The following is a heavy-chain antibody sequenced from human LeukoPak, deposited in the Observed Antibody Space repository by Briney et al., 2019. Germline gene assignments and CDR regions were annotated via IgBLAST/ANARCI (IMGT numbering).Heavy chain of an antibody. CDR3: DYSYGHFDY. J-gene: IGHJ4*02. CDR1: GGSFSGYY. V-gene: IGHV4-34*01. CDR2: VTHTGRT. D-gene: IGHD5-18*01. Sequence: PSETLSLTCAVHGGSFSGYYWSWIRQPPGKGLEWIGEVTHTGRTNYNPSLKSRVTISVDTSKKQFSLKMNFVTAADTAVYYCDYSYGHFDYWGQGTLVTVSS.